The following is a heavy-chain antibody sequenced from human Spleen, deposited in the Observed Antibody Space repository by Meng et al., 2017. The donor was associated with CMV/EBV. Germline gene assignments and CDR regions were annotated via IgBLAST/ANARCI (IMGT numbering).Heavy chain of an antibody. CDR2: IYYSGST. V-gene: IGHV4-39*07. D-gene: IGHD1-26*01. CDR1: CGSISSSSYY. J-gene: IGHJ4*02. Sequence: QLQLQDSGPGLVKPSETLSLTCTVSCGSISSSSYYWGWIRQPPGKGLEWIGSIYYSGSTYYNPSLKSRVTISVDTSKNQFSLKLSSVTAADTAVYYCAREVGATYGDFDYWGQGTLVTVSS. CDR3: AREVGATYGDFDY.